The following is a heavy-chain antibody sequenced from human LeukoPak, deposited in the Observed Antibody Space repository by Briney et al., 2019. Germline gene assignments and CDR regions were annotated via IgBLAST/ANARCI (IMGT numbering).Heavy chain of an antibody. Sequence: PSETLSLTCAVYGGSFSGYYWSWIRQPPGKGLEWIGEINHSGSTNYKPSLKSRVTISVDTSKNQFSLKLSSVTAADTAVYYCARHDGSSWYYAFDVWGQGTMVTVSS. CDR1: GGSFSGYY. CDR3: ARHDGSSWYYAFDV. D-gene: IGHD6-13*01. J-gene: IGHJ3*01. V-gene: IGHV4-34*01. CDR2: INHSGST.